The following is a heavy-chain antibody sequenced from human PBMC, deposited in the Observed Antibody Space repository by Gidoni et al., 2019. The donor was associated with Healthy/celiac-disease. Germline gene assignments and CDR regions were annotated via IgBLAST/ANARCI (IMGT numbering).Heavy chain of an antibody. CDR1: GYTFTGYY. Sequence: QVQLVQSGAEVKKPGASVKVSCKASGYTFTGYYMHWVRQAPGQGLEWMGWINPNSGGTNYAQKFQGWVTMTRDTSISTAYMELSRLRSDDTAVYYCARGGSGWSDYYYYGMDVWGQGTTVTVSS. D-gene: IGHD6-19*01. CDR3: ARGGSGWSDYYYYGMDV. CDR2: INPNSGGT. J-gene: IGHJ6*02. V-gene: IGHV1-2*04.